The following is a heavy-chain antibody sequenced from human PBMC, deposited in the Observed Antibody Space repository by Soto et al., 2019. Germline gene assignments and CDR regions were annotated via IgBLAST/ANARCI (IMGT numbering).Heavy chain of an antibody. V-gene: IGHV3-33*01. D-gene: IGHD3-16*01. J-gene: IGHJ4*02. CDR3: ARASPQPEPYDFDY. CDR1: GFIFSSHG. CDR2: IWYDGSNK. Sequence: QVQLVESGGDVVQPGRSLRLSCAASGFIFSSHGMHWVRQTPGKGLEWVAVIWYDGSNKYYADSVKGRFTISRDNSKNMLYLQMNSLRAEDTALYYWARASPQPEPYDFDYWGQGTLVTVSS.